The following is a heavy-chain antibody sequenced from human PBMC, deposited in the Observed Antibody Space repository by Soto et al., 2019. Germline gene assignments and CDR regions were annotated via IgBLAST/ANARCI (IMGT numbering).Heavy chain of an antibody. CDR2: SSAHNGNT. Sequence: QVHLVQSGAEVKKPGASVKVSCKGSGYGFTTYGITWVRQAPGQGLEWMAWSSAHNGNTNYAQKLQGRVTVTRDTSTSTAYMELRSLRSDDTAVYYCARGGYGDYWGQGALVTVSS. D-gene: IGHD1-1*01. V-gene: IGHV1-18*01. CDR3: ARGGYGDY. J-gene: IGHJ4*02. CDR1: GYGFTTYG.